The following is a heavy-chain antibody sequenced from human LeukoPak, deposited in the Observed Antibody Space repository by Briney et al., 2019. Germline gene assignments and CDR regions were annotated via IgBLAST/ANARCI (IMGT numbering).Heavy chain of an antibody. J-gene: IGHJ4*02. Sequence: SGGSLRLSCAASGFTFSSYGMSWVRQAPGKGLEWVSAISGSGGSTYYADSVKGRFTISRDNSKNTLYLQMNSLRVEDTAVYYCAKAGLSRFDYWGQGTLVTVSS. CDR2: ISGSGGST. CDR3: AKAGLSRFDY. CDR1: GFTFSSYG. V-gene: IGHV3-23*01.